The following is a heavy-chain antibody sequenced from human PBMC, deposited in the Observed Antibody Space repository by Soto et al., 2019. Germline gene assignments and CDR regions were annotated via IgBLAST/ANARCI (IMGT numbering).Heavy chain of an antibody. CDR3: VRSPYGDRQYNWFDP. Sequence: QVQLQESGPGLVKPSETLSLTCTVSGGSLSNYYWNWIRQPPGKALEWIAYIYYSGSTNYNPSLKSRVTISVDTSKNQFSLKLSSVTAADTAMYYCVRSPYGDRQYNWFDPWGQGTLVTVSS. CDR2: IYYSGST. J-gene: IGHJ5*02. D-gene: IGHD4-17*01. V-gene: IGHV4-59*08. CDR1: GGSLSNYY.